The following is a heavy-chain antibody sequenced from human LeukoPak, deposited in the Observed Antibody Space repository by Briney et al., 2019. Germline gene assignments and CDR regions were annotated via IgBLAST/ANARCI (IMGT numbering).Heavy chain of an antibody. V-gene: IGHV4-34*01. CDR3: ARPRYGSGSLDS. CDR1: GGFFSGSY. Sequence: KASETLSLTCAVYGGFFSGSYWTWIRQPPGKGLEWIGEINHSGSTTYNPSLNNRVTISVDTFKNQFSLKLSSVTAADTAVYYCARPRYGSGSLDSWGQGTLVTVSS. D-gene: IGHD3-10*01. J-gene: IGHJ4*02. CDR2: INHSGST.